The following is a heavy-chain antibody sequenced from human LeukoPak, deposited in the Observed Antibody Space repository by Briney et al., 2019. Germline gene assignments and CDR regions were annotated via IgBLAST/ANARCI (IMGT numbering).Heavy chain of an antibody. Sequence: GGSLRLSCAASGFTFSSYAMSWVRQAPGKGLEWVSAISGSGGSTYYADSVKGRFTISRDNSKNTLYLQMNSLRAEDTAVYYCARDRGLIAAAGSFDYWGQGTLVTVSS. CDR2: ISGSGGST. V-gene: IGHV3-23*01. CDR1: GFTFSSYA. J-gene: IGHJ4*02. D-gene: IGHD6-13*01. CDR3: ARDRGLIAAAGSFDY.